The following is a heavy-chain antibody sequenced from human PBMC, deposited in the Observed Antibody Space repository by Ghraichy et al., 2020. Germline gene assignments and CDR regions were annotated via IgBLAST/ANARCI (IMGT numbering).Heavy chain of an antibody. D-gene: IGHD3-3*01. V-gene: IGHV3-21*01. J-gene: IGHJ4*02. Sequence: GGSLRLSCAASGFTFSSYSMNWVRQAPGKGLEWVSSISSSSSYIYYAVSVKGRFTISRDNAKNSLYLQMNSLRAEDTAVYYCARGSYYDFWSGYSGGDYWGQGTLVTVSS. CDR2: ISSSSSYI. CDR3: ARGSYYDFWSGYSGGDY. CDR1: GFTFSSYS.